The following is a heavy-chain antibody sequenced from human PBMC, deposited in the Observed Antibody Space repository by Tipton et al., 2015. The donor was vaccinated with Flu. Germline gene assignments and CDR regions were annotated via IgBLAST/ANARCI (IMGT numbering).Heavy chain of an antibody. D-gene: IGHD3-9*01. CDR1: GFSFGTYG. CDR3: AKELRYFDRYLYYGMDV. CDR2: ISYDGDNT. J-gene: IGHJ6*02. V-gene: IGHV3-30*18. Sequence: LTFAASGFSFGTYGMHWVRQPPGKGLEWVAAISYDGDNTYYAGSVKGRFTISRDNSKNTLYLQMNSLRPEDTAVYFCAKELRYFDRYLYYGMDVWGQGTTVTVSS.